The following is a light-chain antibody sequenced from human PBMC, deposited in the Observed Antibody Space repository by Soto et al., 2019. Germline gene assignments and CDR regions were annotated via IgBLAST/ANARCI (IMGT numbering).Light chain of an antibody. Sequence: QSALTQPASVSGSPGQSITISCTGTSSDVGAYNYVSWYQHHPGKAPKIMIYDVSNRPSGVSVRFSGSKSANTASLTISGLQAEDEADYYCSSYAGSSTPVFFGNGTKVTVL. CDR1: SSDVGAYNY. CDR3: SSYAGSSTPVF. J-gene: IGLJ1*01. V-gene: IGLV2-14*03. CDR2: DVS.